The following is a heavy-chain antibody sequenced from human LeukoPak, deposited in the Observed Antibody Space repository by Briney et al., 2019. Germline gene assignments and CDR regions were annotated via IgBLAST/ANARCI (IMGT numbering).Heavy chain of an antibody. Sequence: GGSLRLSCAASGFTFSSYAMSWVRQAPGKGLEYVSAISSNGGSTYYANSVKGRFTISRDNSKNTLYLQMGSLRAEDMAVYYCARGEISSSSPLDYWGQGTLVTVSS. V-gene: IGHV3-64*01. CDR1: GFTFSSYA. J-gene: IGHJ4*02. D-gene: IGHD6-13*01. CDR3: ARGEISSSSPLDY. CDR2: ISSNGGST.